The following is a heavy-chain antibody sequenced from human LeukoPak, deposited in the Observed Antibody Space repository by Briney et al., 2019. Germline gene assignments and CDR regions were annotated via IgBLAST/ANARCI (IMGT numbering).Heavy chain of an antibody. CDR3: ARLTPGYYDFWSGQRPFDY. V-gene: IGHV1-2*06. Sequence: ASVKVSCKASGYTFTGYYMHWVRQAPGQGLEWMGRINPNSGGTNYAQKLQGRVTMTRDTSISTAYMELSRLRSDDTAVYYCARLTPGYYDFWSGQRPFDYWGQGTLVTVSS. CDR1: GYTFTGYY. D-gene: IGHD3-3*01. J-gene: IGHJ4*02. CDR2: INPNSGGT.